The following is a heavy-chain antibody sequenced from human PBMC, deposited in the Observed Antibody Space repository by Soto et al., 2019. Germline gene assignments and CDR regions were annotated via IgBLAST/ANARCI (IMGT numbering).Heavy chain of an antibody. CDR2: IYPGDSDT. J-gene: IGHJ6*03. Sequence: GESLKISCKGSGYSFTSYWIGWVRQMPGKGLEWMGIIYPGDSDTRYSPSFQGQVTISADKSISTAYLQWSSLKASDTAMYYCARAASNYFASGSYLPYYMDVWGKGTTVTVSS. CDR3: ARAASNYFASGSYLPYYMDV. D-gene: IGHD3-10*01. V-gene: IGHV5-51*01. CDR1: GYSFTSYW.